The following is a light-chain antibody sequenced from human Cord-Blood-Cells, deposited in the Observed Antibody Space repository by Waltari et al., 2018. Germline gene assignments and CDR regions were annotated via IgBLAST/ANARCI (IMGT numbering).Light chain of an antibody. CDR3: SSYTSSSTSLYV. CDR2: DVS. J-gene: IGLJ1*01. Sequence: QSALTQPASVSGSPGQSITISCTGTSSDVGGYNYVSWYQQHPGKAPNLIIYDVSKRPSGVSNRFSGSKSGNTASLTISGLRAEDEADYYCSSYTSSSTSLYVFGTGTKVTVL. V-gene: IGLV2-14*01. CDR1: SSDVGGYNY.